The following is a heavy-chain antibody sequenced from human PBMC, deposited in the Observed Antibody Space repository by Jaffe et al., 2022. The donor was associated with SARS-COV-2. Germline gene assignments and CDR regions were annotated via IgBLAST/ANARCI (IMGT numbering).Heavy chain of an antibody. CDR1: GFTFDDYA. D-gene: IGHD4-17*01. Sequence: EVQLVESGGGLVQPGRSLRLSCAASGFTFDDYAMHWVRQAPGKGLEWVSGISWNSGSIGYADSVKGRFTISRDNAKNSLYLQMNSLRAEDTALYYCAKDGYGGRYYYYMDVWGKGTTVTVSS. J-gene: IGHJ6*03. V-gene: IGHV3-9*01. CDR2: ISWNSGSI. CDR3: AKDGYGGRYYYYMDV.